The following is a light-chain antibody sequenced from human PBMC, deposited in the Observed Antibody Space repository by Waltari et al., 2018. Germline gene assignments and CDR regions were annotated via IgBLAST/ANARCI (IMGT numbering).Light chain of an antibody. V-gene: IGLV4-69*01. CDR1: SGYSSNV. Sequence: LVLTQSPSASASLGASVKLTCSLSSGYSSNVIAWLQQQPGKGPRYLMKVNSDGSHRTGDDIPDRFSASNSGTEYYRTSSSLQSEHEADYYCQTGGHGTWVFGGGTKLTVL. J-gene: IGLJ3*02. CDR2: VNSDGSH. CDR3: QTGGHGTWV.